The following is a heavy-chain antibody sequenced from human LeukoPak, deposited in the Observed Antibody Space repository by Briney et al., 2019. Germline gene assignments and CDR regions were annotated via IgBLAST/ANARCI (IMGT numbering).Heavy chain of an antibody. CDR1: GFTFSSYW. CDR2: IKQDGSEK. V-gene: IGHV3-7*01. J-gene: IGHJ3*02. Sequence: GSLRLSCAASGFTFSSYWMSWVRQAPGKGLEWVANIKQDGSEKYYVDSVKGRFTISRDNAKNSLYLQMNSLRAEDTAVYYCARDGDGYNFLIAFDIWGQGTMVTVSS. D-gene: IGHD5-24*01. CDR3: ARDGDGYNFLIAFDI.